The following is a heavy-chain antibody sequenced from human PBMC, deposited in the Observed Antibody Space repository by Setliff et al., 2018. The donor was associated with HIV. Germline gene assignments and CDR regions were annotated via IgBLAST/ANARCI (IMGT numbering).Heavy chain of an antibody. V-gene: IGHV3-74*01. Sequence: GGSLRLSCAASGFSFSAYGMHWVRQTPGKGLVWVAHISSDGIYTDHADSVKGRFTISRDNAKSTVYLQMNSLRAEDTALYYCTRQLTPYYYDSPDYWGQGTLVTVSS. CDR1: GFSFSAYG. CDR3: TRQLTPYYYDSPDY. D-gene: IGHD3-22*01. CDR2: ISSDGIYT. J-gene: IGHJ4*02.